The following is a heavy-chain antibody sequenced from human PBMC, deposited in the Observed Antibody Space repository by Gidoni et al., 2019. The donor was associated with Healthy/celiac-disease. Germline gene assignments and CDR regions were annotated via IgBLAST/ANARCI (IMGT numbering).Heavy chain of an antibody. Sequence: EVQLVESGGGMVKPGGPLSLSCAASGFTISSYSMRWVRQAPGKELEWVSSISSSNGYIYYAESVKGRFTMSRDNAKNTLYLQMNSLRAEDTAVYYCARELATAGTEGCWFDPWGQGTLVTVSS. CDR1: GFTISSYS. D-gene: IGHD6-13*01. J-gene: IGHJ5*02. CDR2: ISSSNGYI. V-gene: IGHV3-21*01. CDR3: ARELATAGTEGCWFDP.